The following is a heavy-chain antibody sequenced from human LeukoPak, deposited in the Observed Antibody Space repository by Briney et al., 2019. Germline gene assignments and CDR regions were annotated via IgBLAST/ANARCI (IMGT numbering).Heavy chain of an antibody. D-gene: IGHD2-2*01. CDR1: GFTFDDYG. V-gene: IGHV3-20*04. Sequence: GRSLRLSCAASGFTFDDYGMSWVRQAPGKGLEWISGVNWNGGGTGYADSVKGRFTISRDNAKNSLYLQMNSLRAEDTALYYCVRDRCSSTSCHDSPNWFDPWGQGTLVTVSS. J-gene: IGHJ5*02. CDR2: VNWNGGGT. CDR3: VRDRCSSTSCHDSPNWFDP.